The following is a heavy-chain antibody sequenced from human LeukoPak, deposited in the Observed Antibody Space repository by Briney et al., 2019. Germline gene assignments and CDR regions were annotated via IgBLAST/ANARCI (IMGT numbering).Heavy chain of an antibody. Sequence: SETLSLTCAVYGGSFSGYYWSWIRQPPGKGLEWIGEINHSGSTNYNPSLKSRVTISVDTSKNQFSLKLSSVTAADTAVHYCATRGGYCSGGSCYHFDYWGQGTLVTVSS. D-gene: IGHD2-15*01. CDR3: ATRGGYCSGGSCYHFDY. CDR1: GGSFSGYY. J-gene: IGHJ4*02. V-gene: IGHV4-34*01. CDR2: INHSGST.